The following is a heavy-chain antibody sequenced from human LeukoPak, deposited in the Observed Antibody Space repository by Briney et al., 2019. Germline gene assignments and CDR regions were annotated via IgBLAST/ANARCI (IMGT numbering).Heavy chain of an antibody. CDR1: GGSIGTSSYY. D-gene: IGHD4-23*01. J-gene: IGHJ4*02. CDR3: ASAEANYGGSVFDY. Sequence: PSETLSLTCSDSGGSIGTSSYYWGWIRQPPGKGLEWLGTIYYGGNINYNLSLKSRLTISADTSNNQLSLKLSSVTAADTAVYYCASAEANYGGSVFDYWGQGTLVTVSS. V-gene: IGHV4-39*01. CDR2: IYYGGNI.